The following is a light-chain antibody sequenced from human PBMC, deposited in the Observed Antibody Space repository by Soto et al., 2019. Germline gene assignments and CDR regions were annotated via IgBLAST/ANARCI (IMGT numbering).Light chain of an antibody. CDR3: SSYTNSSTLVG. V-gene: IGLV2-14*01. Sequence: QSALTQPASVSGSPGQSITISFTGTSSDVGGYNFVSWYQHHPGKAPKLIIYEVSNRPSGVSNRFSASKSGNTASLTISGLQAEDEADYYCSSYTNSSTLVGFGGGTKLTVL. J-gene: IGLJ2*01. CDR2: EVS. CDR1: SSDVGGYNF.